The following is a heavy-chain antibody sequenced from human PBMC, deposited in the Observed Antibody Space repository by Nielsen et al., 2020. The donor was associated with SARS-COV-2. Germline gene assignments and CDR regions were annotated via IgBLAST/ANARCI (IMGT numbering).Heavy chain of an antibody. CDR2: IIPIFGTA. CDR1: GGTFSSYA. V-gene: IGHV1-69*13. Sequence: SVKVSCKASGGTFSSYAISWVRQAPGQGLEWMGGIIPIFGTANYAQKFQDRVTITADESTSTAYMELSSLRSEDTAVYYCATVYSGSSYYYYYGMDVWGQGTTVTVSS. D-gene: IGHD6-6*01. J-gene: IGHJ6*02. CDR3: ATVYSGSSYYYYYGMDV.